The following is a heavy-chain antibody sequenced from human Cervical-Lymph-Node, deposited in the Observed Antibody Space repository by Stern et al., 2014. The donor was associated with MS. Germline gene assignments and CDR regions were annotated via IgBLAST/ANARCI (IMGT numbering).Heavy chain of an antibody. CDR2: ISWNSNNI. CDR3: AKDISERHYYFDS. J-gene: IGHJ4*02. Sequence: EVQLVESGGGSVQPGRSLRLSCAASGFTFDDCAMHWVRQAPGKGLEWVSGISWNSNNIGYADSVRGRFTISRDNAKNSLYLQMNGLRPEDTALYYCAKDISERHYYFDSWGEGTLVTVFS. V-gene: IGHV3-9*01. D-gene: IGHD3-16*02. CDR1: GFTFDDCA.